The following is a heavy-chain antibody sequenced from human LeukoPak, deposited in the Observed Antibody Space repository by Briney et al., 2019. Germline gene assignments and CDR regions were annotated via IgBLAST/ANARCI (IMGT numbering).Heavy chain of an antibody. CDR1: GFTFSSYE. J-gene: IGHJ6*03. Sequence: GGSLRLSCAASGFTFSSYEMNWVRQAPGKGLEWVSYISSSGSTIYYADSVKGRFTISRDNAKNSVYLQMNSLTAEDTAFYYCARDATTAVGWVYMGVWGKGPTVTISS. CDR2: ISSSGSTI. D-gene: IGHD6-13*01. CDR3: ARDATTAVGWVYMGV. V-gene: IGHV3-48*03.